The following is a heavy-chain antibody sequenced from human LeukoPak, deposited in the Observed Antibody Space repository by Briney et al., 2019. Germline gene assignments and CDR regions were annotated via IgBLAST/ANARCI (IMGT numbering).Heavy chain of an antibody. CDR3: AKDREFRDIVVVVAAMTH. D-gene: IGHD2-15*01. CDR2: ITYDGTNT. J-gene: IGHJ4*02. CDR1: GFTFSSYG. Sequence: LGGSLRLSCAASGFTFSSYGMHWVRQAPGKGLEWVAFITYDGTNTYYADSVKGRFTISRDNSKNTLYLQMNSLRPEDTAVYYCAKDREFRDIVVVVAAMTHWGQGTLVTVSS. V-gene: IGHV3-30*18.